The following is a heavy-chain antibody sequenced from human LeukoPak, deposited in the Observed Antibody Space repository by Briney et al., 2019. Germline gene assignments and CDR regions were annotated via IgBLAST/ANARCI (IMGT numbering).Heavy chain of an antibody. D-gene: IGHD3-10*01. CDR3: ASLSMVRGVIGGAADY. V-gene: IGHV3-21*01. J-gene: IGHJ4*02. CDR2: ISSSSSYI. CDR1: GFTFSSYS. Sequence: PGGSLRLSCAASGFTFSSYSMNWVRQAPGKGLEWVSSISSSSSYIYYADSVKGRFTISRDNAKNSLYLQMNSLRAEDTAVYYCASLSMVRGVIGGAADYWGQGTLVTVSS.